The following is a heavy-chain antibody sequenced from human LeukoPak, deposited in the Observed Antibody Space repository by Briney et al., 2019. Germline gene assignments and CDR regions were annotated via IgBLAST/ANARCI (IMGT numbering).Heavy chain of an antibody. V-gene: IGHV3-48*03. D-gene: IGHD1-26*01. CDR2: ISRSSGSSI. CDR1: GFTFSNYE. J-gene: IGHJ4*02. Sequence: PGGSLRLSCAASGFTFSNYEMNWVRQAPGKGLEWVSYISRSSGSSIYYADSVKGRFTISRDNAKNSLYLQMNSLRAEDTAVYYCASAISEWELTLDYWGQGTLVTVSS. CDR3: ASAISEWELTLDY.